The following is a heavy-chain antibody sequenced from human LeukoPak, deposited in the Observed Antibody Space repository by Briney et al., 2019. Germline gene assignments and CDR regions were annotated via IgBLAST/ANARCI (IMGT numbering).Heavy chain of an antibody. CDR3: ARSSVVAAVDY. D-gene: IGHD2-2*01. CDR2: IYSGGGT. V-gene: IGHV3-53*01. Sequence: PLGSLRLSCAASGFTVSSNYMSWVRQAPGKGLEWVSVIYSGGGTYYADSVKGRFTISRDNSKNTLYLQINSLRAEDTAVYYCARSSVVAAVDYWGQGTLVTVSS. J-gene: IGHJ4*02. CDR1: GFTVSSNY.